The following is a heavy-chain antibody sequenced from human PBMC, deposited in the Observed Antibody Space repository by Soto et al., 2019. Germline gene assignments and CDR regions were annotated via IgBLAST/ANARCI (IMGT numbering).Heavy chain of an antibody. CDR2: ISGSGGST. J-gene: IGHJ2*01. V-gene: IGHV3-23*01. D-gene: IGHD4-17*01. Sequence: EVQLLESGGGLVQPGGSLRLSCAASGFTFSSYAMNWVRQAPGKGLEWVSVISGSGGSTYYADSVKGRFTISRDNSKNTVYLKMNSLRAEDTAVYYCAKRTVGWYFDLWGRGTLVTVSS. CDR3: AKRTVGWYFDL. CDR1: GFTFSSYA.